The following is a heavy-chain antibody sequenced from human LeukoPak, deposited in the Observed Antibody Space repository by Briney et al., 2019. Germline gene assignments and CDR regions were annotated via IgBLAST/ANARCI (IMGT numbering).Heavy chain of an antibody. D-gene: IGHD3-10*01. CDR2: ISSSSSYI. Sequence: GGSLRLSCAASGFTFSSYSMNWVRQAPGKGLEWVASISSSSSYIYYADSVKGRFTISRDNAKNSLYLQMNSLRAEDTAVYYCARARTMVPGEWGQGTLVTVSS. CDR1: GFTFSSYS. V-gene: IGHV3-21*01. J-gene: IGHJ4*02. CDR3: ARARTMVPGE.